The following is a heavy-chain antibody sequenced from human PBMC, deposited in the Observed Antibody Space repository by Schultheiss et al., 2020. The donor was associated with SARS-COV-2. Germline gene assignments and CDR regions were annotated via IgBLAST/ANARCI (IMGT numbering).Heavy chain of an antibody. V-gene: IGHV4-59*12. D-gene: IGHD5-12*01. Sequence: SETLSLTCTVSGDSISSYYWSWIRQPPGKGLEWIGYIYYSGSTNYNPSLKSRVTMSVDTSKNQFSLKLSSVTAADTAVYYCAPATGRGYSGYDSDYWGQGTLVTVSS. J-gene: IGHJ4*02. CDR1: GDSISSYY. CDR2: IYYSGST. CDR3: APATGRGYSGYDSDY.